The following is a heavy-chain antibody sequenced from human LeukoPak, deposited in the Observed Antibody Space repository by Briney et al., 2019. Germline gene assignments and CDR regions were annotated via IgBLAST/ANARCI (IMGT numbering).Heavy chain of an antibody. Sequence: GGSLRLSCAASGFTLSSYGMHWVRQAPGKGLQWVAFIRYDGSDKYYADSVKGRFTISRDNSKNTLYLQMNSLRAEDTAVYYCAKDHINMVRGVFDYWGQGTLVTVSS. D-gene: IGHD3-10*01. CDR3: AKDHINMVRGVFDY. V-gene: IGHV3-30*02. CDR1: GFTLSSYG. CDR2: IRYDGSDK. J-gene: IGHJ4*02.